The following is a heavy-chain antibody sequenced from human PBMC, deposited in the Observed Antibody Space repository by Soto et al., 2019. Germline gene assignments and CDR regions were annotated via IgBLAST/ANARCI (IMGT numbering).Heavy chain of an antibody. D-gene: IGHD6-19*01. J-gene: IGHJ4*02. CDR2: ISDDGSNQ. CDR1: GFTFSSYA. Sequence: QVHLVESGGGVVQPGRSLRLSCAASGFTFSSYAMHWVRQAPGKGLEWVAVISDDGSNQYYAVSVSGRFTISRDNSKSTLFLQMISLRAEDTAVYYCVKGRIAVGGYLDYWCQGTLVTVSS. V-gene: IGHV3-30*18. CDR3: VKGRIAVGGYLDY.